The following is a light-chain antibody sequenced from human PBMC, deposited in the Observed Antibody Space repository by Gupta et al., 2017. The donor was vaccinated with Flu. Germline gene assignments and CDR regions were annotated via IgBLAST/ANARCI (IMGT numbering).Light chain of an antibody. Sequence: QSALTPPRSVSGSPGRSVTISCTGANLDIGSYNYVSWFRQDPDKAPKLIIYDVHKRPSGVPDRFSGSKSANTASLTISGLQADDEGDYYCCSYGGSYTWVFGGGTKLTVL. CDR3: CSYGGSYTWV. J-gene: IGLJ3*02. CDR2: DVH. V-gene: IGLV2-11*01. CDR1: NLDIGSYNY.